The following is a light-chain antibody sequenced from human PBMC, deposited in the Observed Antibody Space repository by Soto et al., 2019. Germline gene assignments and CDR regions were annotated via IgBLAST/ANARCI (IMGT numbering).Light chain of an antibody. CDR2: TAS. J-gene: IGKJ1*01. Sequence: AIQMTQSPSSLSASVGDRVIITCRASQAIRNDLGWYQQKPGKDPTLLIYTASTLQSGVPSRFSGSGSGADFTLTIRSLQPEDSATYYCLHDYGYPRTFGQGTKVEIK. V-gene: IGKV1-6*01. CDR3: LHDYGYPRT. CDR1: QAIRND.